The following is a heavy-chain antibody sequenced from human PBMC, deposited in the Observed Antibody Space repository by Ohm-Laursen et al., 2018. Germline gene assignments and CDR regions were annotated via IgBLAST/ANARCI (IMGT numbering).Heavy chain of an antibody. CDR2: IYHSGST. CDR3: AREPKVISGAFQI. Sequence: TLSLTCAVSGYSISSGYFWGWIQQPPGKGLEWIGTIYHSGSTYYNPSLKSRVTILIDTSKSQFSLKLTSVTAADTAVYYCAREPKVISGAFQIWGHGTVVTVSS. D-gene: IGHD2-21*01. V-gene: IGHV4-38-2*02. J-gene: IGHJ3*02. CDR1: GYSISSGYF.